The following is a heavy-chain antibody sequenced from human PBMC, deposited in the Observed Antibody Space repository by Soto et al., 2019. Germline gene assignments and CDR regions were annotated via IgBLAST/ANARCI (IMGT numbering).Heavy chain of an antibody. CDR2: ISSSGSSI. J-gene: IGHJ5*02. CDR1: GFSIISYE. Sequence: GGSLRLSCAASGFSIISYEMNWVRQAPGKGLEWVSNISSSGSSIYYADSVKGRFTISRDNAKNSLYLQMNSLRAEDTAVYYCARGALWFDPWGQGTLVTVSS. CDR3: ARGALWFDP. V-gene: IGHV3-48*03.